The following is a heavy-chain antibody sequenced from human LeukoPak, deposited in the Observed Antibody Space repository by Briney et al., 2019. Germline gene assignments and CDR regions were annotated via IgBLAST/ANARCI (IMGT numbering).Heavy chain of an antibody. Sequence: ASVKVSCKASGYTFTSYGINWVRQAPGQGLEWMGWISGYNGNTNYAQKLQGRVTMTTDTSTSTAYMELRSLRSDDTAVYYCARGAYYYDSSGYGNGAFDIWGQGTMVTVSS. CDR3: ARGAYYYDSSGYGNGAFDI. D-gene: IGHD3-22*01. J-gene: IGHJ3*02. CDR2: ISGYNGNT. V-gene: IGHV1-18*01. CDR1: GYTFTSYG.